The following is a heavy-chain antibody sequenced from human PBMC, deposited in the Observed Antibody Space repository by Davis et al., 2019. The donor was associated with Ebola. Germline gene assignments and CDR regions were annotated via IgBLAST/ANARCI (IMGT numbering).Heavy chain of an antibody. CDR1: GFTFSDYW. J-gene: IGHJ6*02. CDR2: INQYGGEE. V-gene: IGHV3-7*03. CDR3: AKDLTGTLYGVDV. D-gene: IGHD1-20*01. Sequence: GESLKISCEASGFTFSDYWMTWVRQAPGKGLEWVANINQYGGEEYYVDSVKGRFTISRDNAKNSLYLQMNSLRAEDTALYYCAKDLTGTLYGVDVWGQGTTVTVSS.